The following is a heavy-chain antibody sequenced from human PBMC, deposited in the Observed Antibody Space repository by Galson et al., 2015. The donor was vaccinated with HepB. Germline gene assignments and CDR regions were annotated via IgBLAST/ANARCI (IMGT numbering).Heavy chain of an antibody. J-gene: IGHJ6*02. CDR1: GYTFTGYY. CDR3: AREWGGERITMKVVGWGHYGMDV. D-gene: IGHD3-22*01. V-gene: IGHV1-2*02. CDR2: INPNSGGT. Sequence: SVKVSCKASGYTFTGYYMHWVRQAPGQGLEWMGWINPNSGGTNYAQKFQGRVTMTRDTSISTAYMELSRLRADDKAVYYCAREWGGERITMKVVGWGHYGMDVWGQGTTVTVSS.